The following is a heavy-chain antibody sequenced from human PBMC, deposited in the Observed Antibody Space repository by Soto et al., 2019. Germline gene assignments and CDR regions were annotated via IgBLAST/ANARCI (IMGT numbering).Heavy chain of an antibody. V-gene: IGHV4-31*03. Sequence: QVQLQESGPGLVKPSQTLSLTCTVSGGSISSGGYYWSWIRQHRGKGLEWIGYIYYSGSTYYNPSLKSRVTISVDTSKNQFSLKLSSVTAADTAAYYCARESSGLYYFDYWGQGTLVTVSS. J-gene: IGHJ4*02. CDR2: IYYSGST. CDR3: ARESSGLYYFDY. D-gene: IGHD3-22*01. CDR1: GGSISSGGYY.